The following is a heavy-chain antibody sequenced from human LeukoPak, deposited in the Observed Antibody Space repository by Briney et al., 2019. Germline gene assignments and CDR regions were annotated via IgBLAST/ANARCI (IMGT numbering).Heavy chain of an antibody. D-gene: IGHD3-22*01. CDR3: AKGAYYYDSRGNFLDY. CDR2: ISYDGSNK. CDR1: GFTFSSYG. Sequence: PGGSLGLSCAASGFTFSSYGMHWVRQAPGKGLEWVAVISYDGSNKYYADSVRGRFTISRDNSKNTLYLQMNSLRAEDTAVYYCAKGAYYYDSRGNFLDYWGQGTLVTVSS. J-gene: IGHJ4*02. V-gene: IGHV3-30*18.